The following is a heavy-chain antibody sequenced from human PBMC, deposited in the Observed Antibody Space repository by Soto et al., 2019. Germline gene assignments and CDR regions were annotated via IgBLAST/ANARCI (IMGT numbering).Heavy chain of an antibody. V-gene: IGHV3-30*03. CDR2: LSYEGSEE. J-gene: IGHJ4*02. CDR3: ALTRRSSLLEVAGPGFEY. D-gene: IGHD6-19*01. Sequence: PGGSLRLSCAASGFTFSSYGMHWVRQAPGKGLEWVAVLSYEGSEEYYADSVRGRFTISRDNSKNTLFLQMDSLRVDDTGVYYCALTRRSSLLEVAGPGFEYWGQGTLVTVSS. CDR1: GFTFSSYG.